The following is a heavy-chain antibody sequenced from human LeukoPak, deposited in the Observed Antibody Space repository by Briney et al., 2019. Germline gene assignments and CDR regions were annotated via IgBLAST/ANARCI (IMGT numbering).Heavy chain of an antibody. J-gene: IGHJ4*02. V-gene: IGHV1-46*01. CDR3: ARDQGSSSWYTNFDY. D-gene: IGHD6-13*01. CDR1: GYTFTSYY. Sequence: ASVKVSCKASGYTFTSYYMHWVRQAPGQGLEWMGVINPSGGSTSYAQKFQGRVTMTRDTSTSTVYMELSSLRSEDTAVYYCARDQGSSSWYTNFDYWGQGTLVTVSS. CDR2: INPSGGST.